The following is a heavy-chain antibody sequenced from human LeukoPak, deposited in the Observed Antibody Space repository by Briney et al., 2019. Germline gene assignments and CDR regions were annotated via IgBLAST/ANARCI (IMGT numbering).Heavy chain of an antibody. CDR2: ISYDGSNK. D-gene: IGHD6-19*01. J-gene: IGHJ3*02. V-gene: IGHV3-30*04. CDR1: GFTFSSYA. Sequence: PGGSLRLSCAASGFTFSSYAMHWVRQAPGKGLEWVAVISYDGSNKYYADSVKGRFTISRDNSKNTLYLQMNSLRAEDTAVYYCARDSLSGDAFDIWGQGTMVTVSS. CDR3: ARDSLSGDAFDI.